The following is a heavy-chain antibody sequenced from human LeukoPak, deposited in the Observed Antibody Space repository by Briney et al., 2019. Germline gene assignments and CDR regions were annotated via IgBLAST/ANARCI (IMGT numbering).Heavy chain of an antibody. V-gene: IGHV4-59*01. CDR3: ARDLISPGGPWFDP. D-gene: IGHD2-15*01. CDR1: GDAMTDSF. CDR2: IYYSGST. Sequence: SETLSLTCTVSGDAMTDSFWTWIRQPPGKGLEWIGYIYYSGSTNYNPSLKSRVTISVDTSKNQFSLKLSSVTAADTAVYYCARDLISPGGPWFDPWGQGTLVTVSS. J-gene: IGHJ5*02.